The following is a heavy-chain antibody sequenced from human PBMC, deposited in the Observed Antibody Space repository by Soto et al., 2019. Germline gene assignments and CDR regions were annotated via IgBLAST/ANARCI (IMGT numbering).Heavy chain of an antibody. CDR2: MEPSTGRT. J-gene: IGHJ4*02. CDR3: ARGVSAGVDY. Sequence: ASVKVSCKASGYSFTSLDINWVRQTAGQGLEWMGWMEPSTGRTGYAQKFQGRVTMTRDTSINTAYMELATLTSDDTAFYYCARGVSAGVDYWGQGTLVTVSS. CDR1: GYSFTSLD. V-gene: IGHV1-8*01. D-gene: IGHD1-26*01.